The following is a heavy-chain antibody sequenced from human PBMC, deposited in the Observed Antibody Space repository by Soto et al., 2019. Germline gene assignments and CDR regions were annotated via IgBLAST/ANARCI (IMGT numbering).Heavy chain of an antibody. CDR2: IYYSGST. CDR1: GGSISSYY. J-gene: IGHJ6*02. Sequence: SETLSLTCTVSGGSISSYYWNWIRQPPGKGLEWIGYIYYSGSTNYNPSLKSRVTISVDTSKNQFSLKLTSVTAADTAVYYCARDFTDSSGPTLGMGVWGQGTTVTVSS. CDR3: ARDFTDSSGPTLGMGV. D-gene: IGHD6-19*01. V-gene: IGHV4-59*01.